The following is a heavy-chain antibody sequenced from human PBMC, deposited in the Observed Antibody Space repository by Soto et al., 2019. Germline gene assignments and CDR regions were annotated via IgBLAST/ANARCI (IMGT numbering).Heavy chain of an antibody. V-gene: IGHV2-5*02. D-gene: IGHD2-2*03. CDR1: GFSVSTSGVG. J-gene: IGHJ6*02. Sequence: SGPTLVNPTQTLTLTCTFSGFSVSTSGVGVGWIRQPPGKALECLALIYWDDYKRYSPSLKSSLTITKDTSKNQVVLTMTNMDPVDTATYYCARLDISLYGMEVWVQGTTVTVSS. CDR2: IYWDDYK. CDR3: ARLDISLYGMEV.